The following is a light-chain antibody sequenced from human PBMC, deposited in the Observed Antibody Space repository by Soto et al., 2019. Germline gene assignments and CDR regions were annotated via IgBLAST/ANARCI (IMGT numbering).Light chain of an antibody. CDR2: GAS. CDR3: HLYNRSPYN. Sequence: EIVLTQSPGTLSLSPGERVTLSCRASQSVHNNYLAWYQQKPGQAPSLLIYGASTRATGISDRFSGSGSGTDFTLTISRLEPEDVGVFYCHLYNRSPYNFGQGTKLEIK. J-gene: IGKJ2*01. V-gene: IGKV3-20*01. CDR1: QSVHNNY.